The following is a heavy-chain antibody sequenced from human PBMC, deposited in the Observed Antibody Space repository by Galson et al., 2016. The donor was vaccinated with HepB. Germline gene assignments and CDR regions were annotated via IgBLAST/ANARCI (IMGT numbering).Heavy chain of an antibody. CDR1: GGSIGSSYW. V-gene: IGHV4-4*02. Sequence: LSLTCDVSGGSIGSSYWWSRVRQPPGKGLEWIGEIYHSGSTTYNLSLQSRVTISVDKSKTQFSLNLSPVTAADTAVYYCATGPPPKRFDSWGQGILVTVSS. CDR2: IYHSGST. CDR3: ATGPPPKRFDS. J-gene: IGHJ4*02.